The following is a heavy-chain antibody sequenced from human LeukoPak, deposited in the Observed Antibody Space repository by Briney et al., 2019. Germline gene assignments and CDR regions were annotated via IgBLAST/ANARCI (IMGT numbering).Heavy chain of an antibody. Sequence: GGSLRLSCAASGFTFDDYAMHWVRQAPGKGLEWVSGISWNSGSIGYADSVKGRFTISRDNSKNMIYLEMNSLRAEDTAVYYCAKERNLEIAVAGTIFDYWGQGTLVTVSS. J-gene: IGHJ4*02. CDR1: GFTFDDYA. V-gene: IGHV3-9*01. CDR3: AKERNLEIAVAGTIFDY. CDR2: ISWNSGSI. D-gene: IGHD6-19*01.